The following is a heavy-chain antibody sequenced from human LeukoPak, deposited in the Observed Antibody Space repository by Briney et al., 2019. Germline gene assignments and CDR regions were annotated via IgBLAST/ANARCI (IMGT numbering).Heavy chain of an antibody. J-gene: IGHJ4*02. CDR2: IRYDGSNK. Sequence: HWVRQAXGXXXEWVAFIRYDGSNKYYADSVKSRYTISRDNSKNTLYLQMNSLRAEDTAVYYCAKSYCGGDCRDYWGQGTLVTVSS. V-gene: IGHV3-30*02. CDR3: AKSYCGGDCRDY. D-gene: IGHD2-21*02.